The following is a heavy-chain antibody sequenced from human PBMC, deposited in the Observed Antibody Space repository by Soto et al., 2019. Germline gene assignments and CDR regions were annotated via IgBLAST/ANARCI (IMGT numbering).Heavy chain of an antibody. J-gene: IGHJ4*02. CDR1: GDSFNTFA. CDR2: IITNFDTP. D-gene: IGHD3-22*01. CDR3: ARPYDDSSGYYLWYFDY. V-gene: IGHV1-69*06. Sequence: QVQLMQSGAEVKKPGSSVKLSCKASGDSFNTFAVTWVRQAPGQGLEWMGGIITNFDTPNYAQKFQGRVTVIADKSTSTPYMELSSLRSEDTAVYYCARPYDDSSGYYLWYFDYWGQGTLVTVSS.